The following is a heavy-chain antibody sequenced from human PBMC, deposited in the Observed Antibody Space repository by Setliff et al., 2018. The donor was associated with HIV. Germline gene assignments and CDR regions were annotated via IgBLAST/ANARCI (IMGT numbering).Heavy chain of an antibody. D-gene: IGHD6-13*01. J-gene: IGHJ4*02. CDR3: ARFFGYSSSWPSAGY. Sequence: GESLKISCQGSGYSFTSYWIGWVRQMPGKGLEWMGIIYPGDSDTRYNPSFQGQVTISADTSISTAYLHWSSLKASDTAMYYCARFFGYSSSWPSAGYWGQGTLVTVSS. V-gene: IGHV5-51*01. CDR1: GYSFTSYW. CDR2: IYPGDSDT.